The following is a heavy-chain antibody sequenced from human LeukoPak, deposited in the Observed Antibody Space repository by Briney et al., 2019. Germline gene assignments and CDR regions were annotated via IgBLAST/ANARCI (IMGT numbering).Heavy chain of an antibody. CDR3: AREIEEAFDI. CDR2: ISSSGSYK. V-gene: IGHV3-21*01. Sequence: GGSLRLSCAASGFSFSTYSMNWVCQAPGKGLEWVSSISSSGSYKYYADSVKGRFTISRDNVKNSLYLQMNSLGDEDTAVYYCAREIEEAFDIWGQGTMVTVSS. J-gene: IGHJ3*02. CDR1: GFSFSTYS.